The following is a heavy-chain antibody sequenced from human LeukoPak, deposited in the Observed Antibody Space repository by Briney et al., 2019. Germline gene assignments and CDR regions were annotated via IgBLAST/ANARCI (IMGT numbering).Heavy chain of an antibody. CDR1: GGSISSYY. CDR2: IYNSGTP. Sequence: SETLSLTCTVSGGSISSYYWSWIRQPPGKGLEWIGSIYNSGTPKYNPSLSSRVTISVDTSKNQFSLKLRSVTAADTSVYYCARRGYNGLAMDVWGQGTTVTVSS. D-gene: IGHD5-12*01. J-gene: IGHJ6*02. V-gene: IGHV4-4*09. CDR3: ARRGYNGLAMDV.